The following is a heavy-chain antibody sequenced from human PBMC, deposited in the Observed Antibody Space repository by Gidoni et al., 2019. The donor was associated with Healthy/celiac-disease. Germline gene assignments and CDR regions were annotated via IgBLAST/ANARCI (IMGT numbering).Heavy chain of an antibody. CDR3: AKAVTDGYSSGWYVGS. V-gene: IGHV3-9*01. J-gene: IGHJ4*02. D-gene: IGHD6-19*01. CDR1: GFTLDDYA. CDR2: NSWNSGSI. Sequence: EVQLVESGGGLVQPGRSLRLSCAASGFTLDDYALHWVRQAPGKGLEWVSGNSWNSGSIGYADSVKGRFTISRDNAKNSLYLQMNSLRAEDTALYYCAKAVTDGYSSGWYVGSWGQGTLVTVSS.